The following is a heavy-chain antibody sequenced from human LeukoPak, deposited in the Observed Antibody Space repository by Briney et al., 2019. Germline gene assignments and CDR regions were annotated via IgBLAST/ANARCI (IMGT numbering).Heavy chain of an antibody. J-gene: IGHJ4*02. CDR3: ARDRRFYDGYFDY. V-gene: IGHV1-3*01. Sequence: ASVKVSCKASGYTFTSYAMHWVRQAPGQRLEWMGWINAGNGNTKYSQKFQGRVTITRDTSASTAYMELSSLRSEDTAVYYCARDRRFYDGYFDYWGQGTLVTVSS. D-gene: IGHD2/OR15-2a*01. CDR2: INAGNGNT. CDR1: GYTFTSYA.